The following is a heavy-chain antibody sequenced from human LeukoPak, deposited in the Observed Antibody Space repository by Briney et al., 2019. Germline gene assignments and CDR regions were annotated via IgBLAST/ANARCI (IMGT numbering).Heavy chain of an antibody. V-gene: IGHV3-7*04. Sequence: PGGSLRLSCAASGFTFSSYTMSWVRQAPGKGLEWVANIKQDGSEKYYVDSVKGRFTISRDNAKNSLYLQMNSLRAEDTAVYYCARDQGGVLTGYYEDYWGQGTLVTVSS. J-gene: IGHJ4*02. CDR2: IKQDGSEK. CDR3: ARDQGGVLTGYYEDY. CDR1: GFTFSSYT. D-gene: IGHD3-9*01.